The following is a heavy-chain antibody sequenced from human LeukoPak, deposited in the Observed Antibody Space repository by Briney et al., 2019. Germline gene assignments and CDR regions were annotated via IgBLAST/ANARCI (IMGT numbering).Heavy chain of an antibody. CDR1: GGSISSSSYY. Sequence: SETLSLTCTVSGGSISSSSYYWGWVRQPPGKVLERIGSIYYSGSTYYNPSLKSRVTISVDTSKNQFSLKLSSVTAADTAVYYCARRVWSVGATTKGLFDYWGQGTLVTVSS. J-gene: IGHJ4*02. V-gene: IGHV4-39*01. CDR3: ARRVWSVGATTKGLFDY. CDR2: IYYSGST. D-gene: IGHD1-26*01.